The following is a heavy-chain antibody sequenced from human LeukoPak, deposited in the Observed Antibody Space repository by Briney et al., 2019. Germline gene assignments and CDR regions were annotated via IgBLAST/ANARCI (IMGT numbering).Heavy chain of an antibody. D-gene: IGHD3-22*01. CDR1: GYTFTSYD. V-gene: IGHV1-8*01. CDR3: ATTRGGDYYYDSSGYWSYGH. Sequence: ASVKVSCKASGYTFTSYDINWVRQATGQGLEWMGWMNPNSGNTGYAQKFQGRVTMTRNTSISTAYMELSSLRSEDTAVYYCATTRGGDYYYDSSGYWSYGHWGQGTLVTVSS. J-gene: IGHJ4*02. CDR2: MNPNSGNT.